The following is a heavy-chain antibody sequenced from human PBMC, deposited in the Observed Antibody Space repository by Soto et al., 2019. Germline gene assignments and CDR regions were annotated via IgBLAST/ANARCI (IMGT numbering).Heavy chain of an antibody. V-gene: IGHV3-23*01. CDR1: GFTFSSYA. J-gene: IGHJ6*02. D-gene: IGHD6-13*01. CDR2: ISGSGGST. Sequence: GSLRLSCAASGFTFSSYAMSWVRQAPGKGLEWVSAISGSGGSTYYADSVKGRFTISRDNSKNTLYLQMNSLRAEDTAVYYCARTPPPGIAAAGPDYYYGMDVWGQGTTVTVSS. CDR3: ARTPPPGIAAAGPDYYYGMDV.